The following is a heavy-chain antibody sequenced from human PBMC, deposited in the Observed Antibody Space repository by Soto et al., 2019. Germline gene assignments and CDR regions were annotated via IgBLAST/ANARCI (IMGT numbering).Heavy chain of an antibody. J-gene: IGHJ4*02. V-gene: IGHV1-18*01. Sequence: ASVKVSCKASGYTFTSHGTSWVRQAPGQGLEWMGWISAYNGNTNYAQKLQGRVTMTTDTSTSTAYMELRSLRSDDTAVYYCARDLAVGRVDYWGQGTLVTVSS. CDR3: ARDLAVGRVDY. CDR1: GYTFTSHG. CDR2: ISAYNGNT.